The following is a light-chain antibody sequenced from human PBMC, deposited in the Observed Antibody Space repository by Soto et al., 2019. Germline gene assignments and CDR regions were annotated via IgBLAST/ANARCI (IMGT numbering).Light chain of an antibody. J-gene: IGKJ1*01. CDR3: QQSYNSPRT. CDR2: AAS. Sequence: DIQMTQSPSSLSASVGDRVTITCRASQSISSYVNWYHQKPGKAPKLLIYAASSLQSGVPSRFSGSGSGTDFTLTISSLQPEDFATYFCQQSYNSPRTFGQGTKVEIK. CDR1: QSISSY. V-gene: IGKV1-39*01.